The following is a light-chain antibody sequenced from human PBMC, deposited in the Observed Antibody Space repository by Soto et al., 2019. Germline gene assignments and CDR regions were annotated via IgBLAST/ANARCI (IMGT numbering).Light chain of an antibody. CDR3: QQYNGYWT. CDR1: QSISGS. V-gene: IGKV1-5*03. CDR2: EAF. Sequence: DIQMTQSPSTLSASVGDRVTITCRASQSISGSLAWYQQKPGKAPKLLIHEAFNLKSGVPSRFSGSGSGTEYTLTISILQPGDSASDYCQQYNGYWTFGQGTRVEIK. J-gene: IGKJ1*01.